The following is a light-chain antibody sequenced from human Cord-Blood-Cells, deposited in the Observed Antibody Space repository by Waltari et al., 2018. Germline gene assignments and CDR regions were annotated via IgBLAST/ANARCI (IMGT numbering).Light chain of an antibody. J-gene: IGLJ1*01. CDR1: SSDVGSYNL. CDR2: EGS. CDR3: CSYAGSSTFYV. V-gene: IGLV2-23*01. Sequence: QSALTQPASVSGSPGQSISISCNGTSSDVGSYNLVSWYQQHPGKAPKLMIYEGSKRPSGVSNRFSGSKSGNTASLTISGLKAEDEADYYCCSYAGSSTFYVFGTGTKVTVL.